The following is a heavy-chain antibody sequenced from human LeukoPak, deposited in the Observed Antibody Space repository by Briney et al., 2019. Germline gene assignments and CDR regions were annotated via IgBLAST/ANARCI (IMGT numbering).Heavy chain of an antibody. CDR2: IRYDGSNK. CDR3: ARARAEGSAKDGHDAFDI. Sequence: PGGSLRLSCAASGFTFSSYSMNWVRQAPGKGLEWVAFIRYDGSNKYYADSVKGRFTISRDNAKNSLYLQMNSLRAEDTAVYYCARARAEGSAKDGHDAFDIWGQGTMVTVSS. D-gene: IGHD2-2*01. V-gene: IGHV3-30*02. CDR1: GFTFSSYS. J-gene: IGHJ3*02.